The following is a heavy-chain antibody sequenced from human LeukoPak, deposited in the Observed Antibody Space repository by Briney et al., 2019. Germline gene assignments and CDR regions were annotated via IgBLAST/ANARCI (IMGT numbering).Heavy chain of an antibody. CDR3: ARDNVDDPRVFGYFDY. Sequence: GGSLRLSCAASGFTFSSYSMNWVRQAPGKGLEWVSSISSSSSYIYYADSVKGRFTISRDNAKNSLYLQMNSLRAEDTAVYYCARDNVDDPRVFGYFDYWGQGTLVTVSS. CDR1: GFTFSSYS. CDR2: ISSSSSYI. J-gene: IGHJ4*02. V-gene: IGHV3-21*01. D-gene: IGHD5/OR15-5a*01.